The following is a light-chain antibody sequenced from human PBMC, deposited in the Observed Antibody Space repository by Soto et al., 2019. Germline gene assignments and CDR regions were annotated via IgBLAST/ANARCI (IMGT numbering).Light chain of an antibody. CDR3: QHYDGSPRT. CDR1: QSVSGY. J-gene: IGKJ2*01. Sequence: EIVLTQSPATLSLSPGNRATLSCRASQSVSGYLAWYQQKPGQAPRLLIYDASNRATGIPARFSGSGSGTDFTLTISGLEPEDSAVYYCQHYDGSPRTFGQGTKLEIK. CDR2: DAS. V-gene: IGKV3-11*01.